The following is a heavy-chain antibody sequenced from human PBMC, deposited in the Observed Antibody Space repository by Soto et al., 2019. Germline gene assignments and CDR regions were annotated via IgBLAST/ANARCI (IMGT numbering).Heavy chain of an antibody. J-gene: IGHJ3*02. CDR2: IYYSGST. Sequence: QVQLQESGPGLVKPSETLSLTCTVSGGSISSYYWSWIRQPPGKGLEWIGYIYYSGSTNYNPSLKSQVTISVDTSKNQLSLKLSSVTAADTAVYYCARDPHMGVWGSYRYTGAFDIWGQGTMVTVSS. CDR1: GGSISSYY. V-gene: IGHV4-59*01. D-gene: IGHD3-16*02. CDR3: ARDPHMGVWGSYRYTGAFDI.